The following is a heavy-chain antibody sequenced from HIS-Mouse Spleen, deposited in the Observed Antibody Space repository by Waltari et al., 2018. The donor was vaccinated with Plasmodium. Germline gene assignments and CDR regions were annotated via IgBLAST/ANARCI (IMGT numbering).Heavy chain of an antibody. V-gene: IGHV6-1*01. CDR3: ARKPSSHDAFDI. CDR2: TYYRSKWYN. Sequence: QVQLPQSGTGLVKPSQTLSLTCAISGDRLSSNSAAWHWIRHSPSNGLEWLGRTYYRSKWYNDYAVSVKSRITINPDTSKNQFSLQLNSVTPEDTAVYYCARKPSSHDAFDIWGQGTMVTVSS. CDR1: GDRLSSNSAA. J-gene: IGHJ3*02.